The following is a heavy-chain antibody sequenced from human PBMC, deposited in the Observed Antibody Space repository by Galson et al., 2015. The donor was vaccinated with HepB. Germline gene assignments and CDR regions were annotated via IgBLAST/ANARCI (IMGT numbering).Heavy chain of an antibody. CDR2: ISYDGSNK. Sequence: SLRLSCAASGFTFSSYAMHWVRQAPGKGLEGVAVISYDGSNKYYADSVKGRFTISRDNSKNTLYLQMNSLRAEDTAVYYCARDPLARGYYFDYWGQGTLVTVSS. CDR3: ARDPLARGYYFDY. V-gene: IGHV3-30-3*01. J-gene: IGHJ4*02. D-gene: IGHD1-26*01. CDR1: GFTFSSYA.